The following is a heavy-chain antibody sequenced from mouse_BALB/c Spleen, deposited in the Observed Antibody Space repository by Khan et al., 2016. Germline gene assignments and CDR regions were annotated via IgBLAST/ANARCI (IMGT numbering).Heavy chain of an antibody. D-gene: IGHD1-1*01. V-gene: IGHV5-6-5*01. CDR3: TRRDYERFVY. J-gene: IGHJ3*01. CDR2: ITSGGST. CDR1: GFTFSSYA. Sequence: EVELVESGGGLVKPGGSLKLSCSASGFTFSSYAMSWVRQTPEKRLEWVASITSGGSTYYPDSMKGRFTIPRDSARNILYLQMSSLRSEDTAMYYCTRRDYERFVYWGQGTLVTVSA.